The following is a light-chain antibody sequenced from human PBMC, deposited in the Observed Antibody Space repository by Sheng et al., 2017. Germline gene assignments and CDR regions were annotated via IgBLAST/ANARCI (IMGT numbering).Light chain of an antibody. CDR2: KAS. CDR1: QSFTFY. J-gene: IGKJ2*03. CDR3: QQYNAYYS. Sequence: IQMTQSPSTLSASVGDSVNITCRASQSFTFYLAWYQQKPGKAPKVIIYKASNLQNGVPSRFSGSGSGTEFTLTISSLQPDDLATYYCQQYNAYYSFAQGTKLEIK. V-gene: IGKV1-5*03.